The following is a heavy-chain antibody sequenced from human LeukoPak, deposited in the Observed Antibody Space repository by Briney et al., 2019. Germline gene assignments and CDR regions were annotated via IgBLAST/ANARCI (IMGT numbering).Heavy chain of an antibody. D-gene: IGHD1-26*01. CDR1: GGSISSYY. CDR2: IYYSGST. V-gene: IGHV4-59*01. J-gene: IGHJ4*02. CDR3: ARVNSGSYFFDY. Sequence: SETLSLTCTVSGGSISSYYWSWIRRPPGKGLEWIGYIYYSGSTNYNPSLKSRVTISVDTSKNQFSLKLSSVTAADTAVYYCARVNSGSYFFDYWGQGTLVTVSS.